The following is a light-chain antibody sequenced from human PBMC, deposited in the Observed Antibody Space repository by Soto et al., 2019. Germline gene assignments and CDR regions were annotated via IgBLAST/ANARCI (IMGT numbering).Light chain of an antibody. Sequence: DIQMTQSPSSLSASVGDRVTITCRASQGIRNYLAWYQQKPGKVPKLLIYAASTLQSGVPSRFSGSGSGRDFTLTISSLQPEDVATYYGQKYNSAPCTFGPGTKVYIK. J-gene: IGKJ3*01. CDR3: QKYNSAPCT. CDR1: QGIRNY. CDR2: AAS. V-gene: IGKV1-27*01.